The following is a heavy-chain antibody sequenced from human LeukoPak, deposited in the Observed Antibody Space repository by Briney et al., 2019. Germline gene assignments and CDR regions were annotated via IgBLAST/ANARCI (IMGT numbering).Heavy chain of an antibody. Sequence: GGSLRLSCATSGFTFTTFWMHWVRQAPGKGLVWVSRINHDGSSTNYADSVKGRFTISRDNFKNILSLQMNRLRVEDTAVYYCAKGRALVSGRTYYFDSWGQGALVTVSS. J-gene: IGHJ4*02. CDR3: AKGRALVSGRTYYFDS. V-gene: IGHV3-74*01. D-gene: IGHD6-19*01. CDR2: INHDGSST. CDR1: GFTFTTFW.